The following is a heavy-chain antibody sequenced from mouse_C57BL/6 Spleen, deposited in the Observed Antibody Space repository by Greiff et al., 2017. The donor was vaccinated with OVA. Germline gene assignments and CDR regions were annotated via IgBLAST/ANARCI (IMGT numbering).Heavy chain of an antibody. CDR2: IWSGGST. D-gene: IGHD2-5*01. CDR3: ASAYYSNPNAMDY. V-gene: IGHV2-2*01. Sequence: QVQLKESGPGLVQPSPRLSITCTVSGFSLTSYGVHWVRQSPGKGLEWLGVIWSGGSTDYNAAFISRLSISKDNSKSQVFFKMNSLQADDTAIYYCASAYYSNPNAMDYWGQGTSVTVSS. J-gene: IGHJ4*01. CDR1: GFSLTSYG.